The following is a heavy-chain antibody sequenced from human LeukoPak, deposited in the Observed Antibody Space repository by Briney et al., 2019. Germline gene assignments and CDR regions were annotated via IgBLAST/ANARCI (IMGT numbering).Heavy chain of an antibody. J-gene: IGHJ6*03. D-gene: IGHD3-3*01. CDR1: GGTFSSYA. CDR2: IIPIFGTA. CDR3: ALPYYDFWSGYSSMDV. V-gene: IGHV1-69*05. Sequence: SVKVSCKASGGTFSSYAISWVRQAPGQGLEWMGRIIPIFGTANYAQKFQGRVSITTDESTSTAYMELSSLRSEDTAVYYCALPYYDFWSGYSSMDVWGKGTTVTVSS.